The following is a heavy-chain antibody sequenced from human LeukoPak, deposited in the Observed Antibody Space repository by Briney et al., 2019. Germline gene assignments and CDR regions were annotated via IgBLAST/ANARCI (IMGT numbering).Heavy chain of an antibody. D-gene: IGHD3-22*01. J-gene: IGHJ4*02. Sequence: SETLSLTCTVSGGSISSSSYYWGWIRQPPGKGLEWIGSIYYSGSTYYNPSLKSRVTISVDTSKNQFSLKLSSVTAADTAVYYCATPYYYDSSGGHFDYWGQGTLATVSS. CDR3: ATPYYYDSSGGHFDY. V-gene: IGHV4-39*01. CDR1: GGSISSSSYY. CDR2: IYYSGST.